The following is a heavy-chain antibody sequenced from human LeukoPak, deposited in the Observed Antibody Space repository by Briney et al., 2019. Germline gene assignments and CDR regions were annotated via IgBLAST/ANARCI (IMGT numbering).Heavy chain of an antibody. D-gene: IGHD6-19*01. CDR1: GHSFTNYW. V-gene: IGHV5-51*01. CDR3: ARRRGDTVAGPDY. Sequence: GESLKISCQGSGHSFTNYWIVWVRQMPGQGLEYMGIIHPGDSNTKYSPSFEGQVIISVDRSISTAYLQWSSLKAPDSAIYYCARRRGDTVAGPDYWGQGTLVTVSS. J-gene: IGHJ4*02. CDR2: IHPGDSNT.